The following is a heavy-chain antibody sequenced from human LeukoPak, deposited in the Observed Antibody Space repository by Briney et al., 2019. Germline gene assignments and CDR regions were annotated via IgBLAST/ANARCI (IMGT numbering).Heavy chain of an antibody. V-gene: IGHV4-59*01. CDR2: INYSGST. Sequence: PSETLSLTCTVYGGSISSYYWSWLRRPPGKGLEWVGYINYSGSTNYNPSLKSRVTISVDTSKNQFSLKLSSVTAADTAVYYCARLGFWSGYYTSYVAYWGQGTLVTVSS. D-gene: IGHD3-3*01. CDR1: GGSISSYY. CDR3: ARLGFWSGYYTSYVAY. J-gene: IGHJ4*02.